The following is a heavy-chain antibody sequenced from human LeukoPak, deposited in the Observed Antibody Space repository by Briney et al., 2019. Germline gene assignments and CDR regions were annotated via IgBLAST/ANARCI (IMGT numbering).Heavy chain of an antibody. V-gene: IGHV1-8*01. D-gene: IGHD3-3*01. J-gene: IGHJ4*02. CDR3: ARGASRSFDS. Sequence: GASVKVSCKASGYTFTSYDINWVRQATGQGLEWMGWMNANSGNTGYAQKFQGRVTMTRDTSISTAYMEVGGLRSEDTAVYYCARGASRSFDSWGQGTLVSVSS. CDR2: MNANSGNT. CDR1: GYTFTSYD.